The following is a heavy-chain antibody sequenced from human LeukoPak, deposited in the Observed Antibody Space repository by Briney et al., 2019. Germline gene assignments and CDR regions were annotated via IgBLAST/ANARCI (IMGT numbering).Heavy chain of an antibody. CDR2: IWYDGSHQ. J-gene: IGHJ4*02. Sequence: PGGSLRLSCAASGLTFSSHWMHWVRQAPGKGLEWVTFIWYDGSHQYYIDSVKGRFTVSRDNAKSTLYLQMDSLRAEDTAVYYCATDRNEGKYYDYWGQGTLVTVPS. V-gene: IGHV3-33*08. D-gene: IGHD2/OR15-2a*01. CDR1: GLTFSSHW. CDR3: ATDRNEGKYYDY.